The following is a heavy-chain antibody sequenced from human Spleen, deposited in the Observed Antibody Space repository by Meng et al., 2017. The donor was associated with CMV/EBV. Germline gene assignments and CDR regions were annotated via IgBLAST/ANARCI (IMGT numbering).Heavy chain of an antibody. V-gene: IGHV3-74*01. CDR2: INSDGSST. Sequence: GESLKISCAASGFTFSSYGMHWVRQAPGKGLVWVSRINSDGSSTSYADSVKGRFTISRDNAKNTLYLQMNSLRAEDTAVYYCARDPYSTYYYYGMDVWGQGTTVTVSS. CDR1: GFTFSSYG. CDR3: ARDPYSTYYYYGMDV. J-gene: IGHJ6*02. D-gene: IGHD4-11*01.